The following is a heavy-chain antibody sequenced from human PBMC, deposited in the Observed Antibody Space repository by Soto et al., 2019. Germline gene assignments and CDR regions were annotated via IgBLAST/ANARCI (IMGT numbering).Heavy chain of an antibody. CDR2: IYYSGST. CDR3: ARRGGDFWSGYYTIFDY. CDR1: GGSISSGGYY. J-gene: IGHJ4*02. Sequence: QVQLQESGPGLVKPSQTLSLTCTVSGGSISSGGYYWSWIRQHPGKGLEWIGYIYYSGSTYYNPSLKSRVTISVHTSKNQFSLKLSSVTAADTAVYYCARRGGDFWSGYYTIFDYWGQGTLVTVSS. V-gene: IGHV4-31*03. D-gene: IGHD3-3*01.